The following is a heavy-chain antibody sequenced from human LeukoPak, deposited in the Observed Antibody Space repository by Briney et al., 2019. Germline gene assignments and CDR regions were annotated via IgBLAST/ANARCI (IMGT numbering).Heavy chain of an antibody. J-gene: IGHJ6*02. Sequence: PGGSLRLSCAASGFTFSTYWMSWVRQAPGKGLEWVANLTQDGREKYHVDSVKGRFAISRDNAKNSLYLQMNSLRAEDTAVYYCARGTGRGMGVWGQGTTVTASS. V-gene: IGHV3-7*05. CDR2: LTQDGREK. CDR3: ARGTGRGMGV. D-gene: IGHD1-1*01. CDR1: GFTFSTYW.